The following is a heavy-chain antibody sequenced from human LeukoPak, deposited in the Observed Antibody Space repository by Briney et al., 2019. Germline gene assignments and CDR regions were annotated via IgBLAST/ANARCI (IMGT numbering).Heavy chain of an antibody. D-gene: IGHD2-8*01. Sequence: SETLSLTCTVSGGSISSGDYYWSWIRQPPGKGLEWIGYIYYSGSTYYNPSLKSRVTISVDTSKNQFSLKLSSVTAADTAVYYCARDLGYASSYFDCWGQGTLVTVSS. CDR3: ARDLGYASSYFDC. J-gene: IGHJ4*02. V-gene: IGHV4-30-4*01. CDR2: IYYSGST. CDR1: GGSISSGDYY.